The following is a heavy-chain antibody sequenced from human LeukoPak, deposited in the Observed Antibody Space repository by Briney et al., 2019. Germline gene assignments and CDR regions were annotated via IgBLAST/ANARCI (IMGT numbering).Heavy chain of an antibody. CDR1: GYSISSGYY. CDR3: ARGGDSGSQDWGDAFDI. V-gene: IGHV4-38-2*02. D-gene: IGHD1-26*01. CDR2: NYHSGST. Sequence: SETLSLTCTVSGYSISSGYYWGWLRQPPGKGLEWIGSNYHSGSTYYNPSLKSRVTISVDTSKHQFSLKLRSVTAADRGVYFCARGGDSGSQDWGDAFDIWGQGTMVTVSS. J-gene: IGHJ3*02.